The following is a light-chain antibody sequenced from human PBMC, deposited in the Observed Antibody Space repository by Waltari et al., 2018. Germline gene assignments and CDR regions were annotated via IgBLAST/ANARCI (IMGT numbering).Light chain of an antibody. V-gene: IGKV1-39*01. CDR1: QSIITY. CDR3: QQSYSSPYT. Sequence: DLQMTQSPSSLSASVVERVTLTSRASQSIITYLNWSQQKPGKAPNRLISGASSLHTGVPSRFSGSGSGTDFTLTISSLQPEDFAIYYCQQSYSSPYTFGQGTKVE. J-gene: IGKJ2*01. CDR2: GAS.